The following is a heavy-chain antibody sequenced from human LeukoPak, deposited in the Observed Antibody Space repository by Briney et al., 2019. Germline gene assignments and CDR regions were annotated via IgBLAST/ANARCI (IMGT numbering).Heavy chain of an antibody. Sequence: GASVKVSCKASGYTFTGYYMHWVRQAPGQGLEWMGWINPNSGGTNYAQKFQGRVTMTRDTSISTAYMELSRLRSDDTAAYYCARYCSSTSCPDRAFDIWGQGTMVTVSS. V-gene: IGHV1-2*02. D-gene: IGHD2-2*01. CDR3: ARYCSSTSCPDRAFDI. CDR2: INPNSGGT. CDR1: GYTFTGYY. J-gene: IGHJ3*02.